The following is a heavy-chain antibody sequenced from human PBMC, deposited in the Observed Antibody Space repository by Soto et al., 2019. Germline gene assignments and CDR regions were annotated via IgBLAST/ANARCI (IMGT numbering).Heavy chain of an antibody. J-gene: IGHJ5*01. V-gene: IGHV1-8*01. D-gene: IGHD1-26*01. CDR2: MNPYSANT. CDR1: GYTFTSYD. CDR3: ARVVNVRRRSGSDS. Sequence: QVQLVQSGAEVKKPGASVKVSCKASGYTFTSYDIHWVRQATGQGLEWMGWMNPYSANTGYAQTFQGRVTMTRDTSLRPAYMELSSLRSEDTAVYYCARVVNVRRRSGSDSLGQGALVTVSS.